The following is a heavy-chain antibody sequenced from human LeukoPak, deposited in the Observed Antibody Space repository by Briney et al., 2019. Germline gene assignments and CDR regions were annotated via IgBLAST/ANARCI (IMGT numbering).Heavy chain of an antibody. V-gene: IGHV3-7*01. CDR3: ARVGITMVRGVPAPIDY. CDR1: GFTFSSYW. CDR2: IKQDGSEK. Sequence: GGSLRLSCAASGFTFSSYWMSWVRQAPGKGLERVANIKQDGSEKYYVDSVKGRFTISRDNAKNSLYLQMNSLRAEDTAVYYCARVGITMVRGVPAPIDYWGQGTLVTVSS. D-gene: IGHD3-10*01. J-gene: IGHJ4*02.